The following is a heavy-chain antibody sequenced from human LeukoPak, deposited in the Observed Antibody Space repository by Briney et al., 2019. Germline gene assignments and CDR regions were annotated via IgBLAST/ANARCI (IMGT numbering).Heavy chain of an antibody. Sequence: SETLSLTCAVSGYSISSGYYWGWIRQPPGKGLEWIGSIYHSGSTYCNPSLKSRVTISVDTSKNQFSLKLSSVTAADTAVYYCARRTGYSSGWYGGEFDYWGQGTLVTVSS. D-gene: IGHD6-19*01. CDR1: GYSISSGYY. J-gene: IGHJ4*02. CDR2: IYHSGST. V-gene: IGHV4-38-2*01. CDR3: ARRTGYSSGWYGGEFDY.